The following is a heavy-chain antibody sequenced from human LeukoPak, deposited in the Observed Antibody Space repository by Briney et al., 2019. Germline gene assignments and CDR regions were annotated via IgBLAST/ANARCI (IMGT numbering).Heavy chain of an antibody. CDR2: INPNSSGA. J-gene: IGHJ5*02. CDR3: VTRSYTSGWPT. V-gene: IGHV1-2*02. CDR1: GNTFIGNY. D-gene: IGHD6-19*01. Sequence: ASVKVSCKASGNTFIGNYIHWVRQARGQGLEWMGWINPNSSGANYAQRFQGRVTMTRDTSVTTAFLDLDRLTSDDTAVYYCVTRSYTSGWPTWGQGTLVTVSS.